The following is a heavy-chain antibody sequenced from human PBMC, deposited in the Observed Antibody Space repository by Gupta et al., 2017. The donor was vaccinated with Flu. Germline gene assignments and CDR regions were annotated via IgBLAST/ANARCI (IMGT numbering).Heavy chain of an antibody. D-gene: IGHD2-15*01. V-gene: IGHV4-39*02. CDR3: ARERIGYCSDGVCHYYVDY. J-gene: IGHJ4*02. CDR2: IYFNGNT. CDR1: GGSMRSSSYY. Sequence: QLQLQESGPGLVKPSETLSLTCTVSGGSMRSSSYYWGWIRQTPGKGLDWIGGIYFNGNTHYNPSLESRVTISVDTSKNQFSLKVRSVTAADTAVYYCARERIGYCSDGVCHYYVDYWGQGTLVTVSS.